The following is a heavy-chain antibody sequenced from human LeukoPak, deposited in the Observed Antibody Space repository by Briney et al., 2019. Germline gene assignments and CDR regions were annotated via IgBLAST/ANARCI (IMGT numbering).Heavy chain of an antibody. CDR3: AKEQGYGPNWFDP. Sequence: PGGSLRLSCAASGFTFDDYGMNWVRQAPGKGLEWVSAINWNGGSTAYADSVKGRFTISRDNAKNSLYLQMNSLRAEDTAVYYCAKEQGYGPNWFDPWGQGTLVTVSS. V-gene: IGHV3-20*04. J-gene: IGHJ5*02. CDR1: GFTFDDYG. CDR2: INWNGGST. D-gene: IGHD5-18*01.